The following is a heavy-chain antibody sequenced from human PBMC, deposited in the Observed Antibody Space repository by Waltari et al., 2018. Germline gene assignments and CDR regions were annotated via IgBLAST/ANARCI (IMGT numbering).Heavy chain of an antibody. V-gene: IGHV4-38-2*02. D-gene: IGHD2-15*01. Sequence: QVQLQESGPGLVKPSETLSLTCAVSGYSISSGYYWGWIRQHPGKGLEWIGSIYHSGSTYYNPSLMIRVTISVDTSKNQFSLNLSSVTAADTAVYYCAREVAQPSLWFDPWGQGTLVTVSS. J-gene: IGHJ5*02. CDR1: GYSISSGYY. CDR3: AREVAQPSLWFDP. CDR2: IYHSGST.